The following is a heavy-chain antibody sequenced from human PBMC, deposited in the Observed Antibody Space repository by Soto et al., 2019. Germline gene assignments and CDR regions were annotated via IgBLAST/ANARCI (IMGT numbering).Heavy chain of an antibody. CDR3: ARASSRWGSDAAH. CDR1: GFSVSGNY. CDR2: IYSGGST. Sequence: LRLSCAASGFSVSGNYMGWVRQAPGKGLEWVSAIYSGGSTHYADSVKGRFTISRDNSKNTLYLQMNSLRAEETAVYYCARASSRWGSDAAHWGQGTLVTVSS. V-gene: IGHV3-53*01. D-gene: IGHD7-27*01. J-gene: IGHJ4*02.